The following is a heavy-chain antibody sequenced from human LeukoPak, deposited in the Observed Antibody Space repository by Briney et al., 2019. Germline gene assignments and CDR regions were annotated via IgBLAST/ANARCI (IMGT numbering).Heavy chain of an antibody. V-gene: IGHV3-21*06. CDR3: ALQGAATVTQSYYYYYGMDV. CDR1: GFTFSRYS. CDR2: ISSSSSYI. D-gene: IGHD4-17*01. J-gene: IGHJ6*02. Sequence: GGSLRLSCAASGFTFSRYSMNWARQAPGKGLEWVSSISSSSSYIYYADSVKGRFTISRDNAKNLLYLQMNSLRAEDTAVYYCALQGAATVTQSYYYYYGMDVWGQGTTVTVFS.